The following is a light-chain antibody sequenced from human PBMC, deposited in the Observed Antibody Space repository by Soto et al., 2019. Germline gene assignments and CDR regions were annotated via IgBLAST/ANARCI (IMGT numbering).Light chain of an antibody. J-gene: IGKJ1*01. CDR2: AAS. CDR1: QSISSY. Sequence: DIQMTQCPSSLSASVGDRVTITCRASQSISSYLNWYQQKPGKAPKLLIYAASSLQSGVPSRFSGSGSGTDFTLTISSLQPEDFATYYCQQSYSTPRTFGQGTEVDIK. V-gene: IGKV1-39*01. CDR3: QQSYSTPRT.